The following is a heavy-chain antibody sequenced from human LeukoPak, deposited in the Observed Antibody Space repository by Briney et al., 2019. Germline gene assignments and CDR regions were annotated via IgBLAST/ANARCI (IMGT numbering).Heavy chain of an antibody. D-gene: IGHD3-3*01. CDR1: GGTFSSYA. CDR3: ASKTVLRFLEWLRTDYYYYGMDV. Sequence: ASVKVSCKASGGTFSSYAISWVRQAPGQGLEWMGGIIPIFGTANYAQKFQGRVTITADESTSTAYMELSSLRSEDTAVYYCASKTVLRFLEWLRTDYYYYGMDVWGHGTTVTVSS. J-gene: IGHJ6*02. CDR2: IIPIFGTA. V-gene: IGHV1-69*13.